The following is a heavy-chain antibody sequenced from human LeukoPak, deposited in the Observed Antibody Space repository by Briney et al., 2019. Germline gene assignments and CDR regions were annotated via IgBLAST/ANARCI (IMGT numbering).Heavy chain of an antibody. D-gene: IGHD2-2*01. CDR2: ISSSGTTI. CDR1: GFTFSSNW. Sequence: GGSLRLSCVASGFTFSSNWMSWVRQAPGKGLEWVSYISSSGTTIYYADSVKGRFTISRDNAKNSLYLQMNSLRAEDTAVYYCARETDSTLFDYWGQGTLVTVSS. V-gene: IGHV3-48*03. J-gene: IGHJ4*02. CDR3: ARETDSTLFDY.